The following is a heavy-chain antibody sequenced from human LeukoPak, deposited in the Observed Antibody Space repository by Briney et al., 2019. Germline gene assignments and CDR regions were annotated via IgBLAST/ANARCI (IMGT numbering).Heavy chain of an antibody. J-gene: IGHJ6*03. CDR3: AKGGSNSAYYYYYYMDV. Sequence: GGSLRLSCAASGFTFSSYAMSWVRQAPGEGLEWVSVISGSGGSTYYADSVKGRFTISRDNSKNTLYLQMNSLRAEDTAVYYCAKGGSNSAYYYYYYMDVWGKGTTVTVSS. CDR1: GFTFSSYA. D-gene: IGHD2/OR15-2a*01. V-gene: IGHV3-23*01. CDR2: ISGSGGST.